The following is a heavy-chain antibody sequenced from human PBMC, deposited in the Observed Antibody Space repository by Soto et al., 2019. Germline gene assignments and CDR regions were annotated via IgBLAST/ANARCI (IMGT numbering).Heavy chain of an antibody. CDR2: TYYRSKWYN. J-gene: IGHJ6*02. Sequence: PSQTLSLTCAISGDSVSSNSAAWNWIRQSPSRGLEWLGRTYYRSKWYNDYAVSVKSRITINPDTSKNQFSLQLNSVTPEDTAVYYCARTYFVLEQQLVGWNREDYYYGMDVWGQGTTVTVSS. V-gene: IGHV6-1*01. CDR1: GDSVSSNSAA. CDR3: ARTYFVLEQQLVGWNREDYYYGMDV. D-gene: IGHD6-13*01.